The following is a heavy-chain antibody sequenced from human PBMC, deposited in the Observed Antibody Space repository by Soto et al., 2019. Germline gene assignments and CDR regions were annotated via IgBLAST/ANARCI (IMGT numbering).Heavy chain of an antibody. Sequence: PSQTLSLTCAISGDSVSSNSAAWNWIRQSPSRGLEWLGRTYYRSKWYNDYAVSVKSRITINPDTSKNQFSLQLNSVTPEDTAVYYCARSRGGITMIVVDREFDYWGQGTLVTVS. CDR2: TYYRSKWYN. CDR1: GDSVSSNSAA. CDR3: ARSRGGITMIVVDREFDY. V-gene: IGHV6-1*01. D-gene: IGHD3-22*01. J-gene: IGHJ4*02.